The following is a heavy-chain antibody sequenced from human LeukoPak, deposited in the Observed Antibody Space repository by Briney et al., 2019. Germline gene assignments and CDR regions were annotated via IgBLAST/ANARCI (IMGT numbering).Heavy chain of an antibody. CDR3: AKEAQRTGRIPRNYYDSSGYYFS. CDR2: FSGSGGST. Sequence: PGGSLRLSCAASGFTFSSYAMSWVRRAPGKGLVWVSAFSGSGGSTYYADSVKGRFTISRDNSKNTLYLQMNSLRAEDTAVYYCAKEAQRTGRIPRNYYDSSGYYFSWGQGTLVTVSS. V-gene: IGHV3-23*01. D-gene: IGHD3-22*01. J-gene: IGHJ5*02. CDR1: GFTFSSYA.